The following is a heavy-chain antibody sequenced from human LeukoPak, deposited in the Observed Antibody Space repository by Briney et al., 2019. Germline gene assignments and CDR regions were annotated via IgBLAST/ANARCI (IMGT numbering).Heavy chain of an antibody. D-gene: IGHD5-18*01. Sequence: SETLSLTCIVSGGSISSHYWSWIRQPPGKGLECIGNIYYSGSTNYNPSLKSRVTISIDTSKNQFSLKLSSVTAADTAVYYCASNSYSYGRWFDPWGQGTLVTVSS. CDR3: ASNSYSYGRWFDP. CDR1: GGSISSHY. J-gene: IGHJ5*02. CDR2: IYYSGST. V-gene: IGHV4-59*11.